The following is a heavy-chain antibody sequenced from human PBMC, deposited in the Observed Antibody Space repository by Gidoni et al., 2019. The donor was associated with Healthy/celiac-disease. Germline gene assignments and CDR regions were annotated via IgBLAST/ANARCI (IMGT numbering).Heavy chain of an antibody. CDR3: ARGVMGWDFYYYYGMDV. Sequence: QVQLVQSGAEVKKPGASVKVSCKASGYTFTSYGISWVRQAPGQGLEWMGWISAYNGNTNYAQKLQGRVTMTTDTSTSTAYMERRSLRSDDTAVYYCARGVMGWDFYYYYGMDVWGQGTTVTVSS. CDR2: ISAYNGNT. CDR1: GYTFTSYG. D-gene: IGHD2-21*01. V-gene: IGHV1-18*04. J-gene: IGHJ6*02.